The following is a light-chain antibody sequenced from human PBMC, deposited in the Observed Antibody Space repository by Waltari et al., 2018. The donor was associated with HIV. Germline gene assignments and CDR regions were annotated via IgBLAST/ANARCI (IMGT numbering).Light chain of an antibody. CDR2: AAS. CDR1: QSISRS. J-gene: IGKJ2*01. CDR3: QQTYNTPHT. V-gene: IGKV1-39*01. Sequence: DIQMTQSPSSLSASVGDRVTITCRASQSISRSLNWYQQNPGQAPKLLIYAASSLHGGVPSRFTASGSWTDFTLIISSLQPEDSATYYCQQTYNTPHTFGQGTKLEIK.